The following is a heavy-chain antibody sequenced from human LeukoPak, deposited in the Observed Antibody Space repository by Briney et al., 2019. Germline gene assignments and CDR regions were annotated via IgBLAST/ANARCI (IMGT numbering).Heavy chain of an antibody. CDR2: IYTSGST. Sequence: SETLSLTCTVSGGSISSGSYYWSWIRQPAGKGLEWIGRIYTSGSTNYNPSLKSRVTISVDTSKNQFSLKLSSVTAADAAVYYCARGAEGGAFDIWGQGTMVTVSS. CDR3: ARGAEGGAFDI. D-gene: IGHD1-26*01. CDR1: GGSISSGSYY. V-gene: IGHV4-61*02. J-gene: IGHJ3*02.